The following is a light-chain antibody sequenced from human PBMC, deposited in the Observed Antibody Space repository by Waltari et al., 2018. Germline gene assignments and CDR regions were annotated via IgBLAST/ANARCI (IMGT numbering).Light chain of an antibody. CDR2: WAS. CDR1: QSLLHSSNKKNW. V-gene: IGKV4-1*01. CDR3: KQYYDIPPFT. J-gene: IGKJ3*01. Sequence: IVMTQSPDSLAVSLGERATINCKSSQSLLHSSNKKNWLSWDQQRSGQPPKLLIYWASTRASWLPGRFNAGGAGTDFTLTIDNMQTEDEVVYYCKQYYDIPPFTFGPGTKVEI.